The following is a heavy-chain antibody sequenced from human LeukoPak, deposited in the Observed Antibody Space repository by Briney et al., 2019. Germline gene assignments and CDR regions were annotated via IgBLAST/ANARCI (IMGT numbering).Heavy chain of an antibody. D-gene: IGHD6-13*01. Sequence: GASVKVSCKASGYTFTGYYMHWVRQAPGQGLEWMGRINPNSGGTNYAQKFQGGVTMTRDTSISTAYMELSRLRSDDTAVYYCARGAAAGMALNWFDPWGQGTLVTVSS. V-gene: IGHV1-2*06. J-gene: IGHJ5*02. CDR2: INPNSGGT. CDR1: GYTFTGYY. CDR3: ARGAAAGMALNWFDP.